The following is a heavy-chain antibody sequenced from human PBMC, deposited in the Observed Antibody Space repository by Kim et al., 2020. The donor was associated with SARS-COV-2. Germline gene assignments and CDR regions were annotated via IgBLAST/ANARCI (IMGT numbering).Heavy chain of an antibody. Sequence: SETLSLTCTVSGGSVSSGSYYWSWIRQPPGKGLEWIGYIYYSGSTNYNPSLKSRVTISVDTSKNQFSLKLSSVTAADTAVYYCASSSQQLVHWFDPWGQGTLVTVSS. J-gene: IGHJ5*02. CDR2: IYYSGST. CDR3: ASSSQQLVHWFDP. V-gene: IGHV4-61*01. D-gene: IGHD6-13*01. CDR1: GGSVSSGSYY.